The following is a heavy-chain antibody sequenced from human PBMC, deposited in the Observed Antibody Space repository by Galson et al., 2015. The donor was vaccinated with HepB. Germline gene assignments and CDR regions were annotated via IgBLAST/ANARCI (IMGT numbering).Heavy chain of an antibody. Sequence: SVKVSCKASGCTFSSYAISWVRQAPGQGLEWMGGIIPIFGTANYAQKFQGRVTITADESTSTAYMELSSLRSEDTAVYYCARDRTTRMGGVGATTFDYWGQGTLVTVSS. V-gene: IGHV1-69*13. J-gene: IGHJ4*02. D-gene: IGHD1-26*01. CDR2: IIPIFGTA. CDR1: GCTFSSYA. CDR3: ARDRTTRMGGVGATTFDY.